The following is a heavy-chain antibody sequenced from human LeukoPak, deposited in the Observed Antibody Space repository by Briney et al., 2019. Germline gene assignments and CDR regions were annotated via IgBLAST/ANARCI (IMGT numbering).Heavy chain of an antibody. D-gene: IGHD3-10*01. CDR3: ARGELLWFGEGFDY. J-gene: IGHJ4*02. CDR2: TYYRSKWYN. CDR1: GDSVSSNSAA. V-gene: IGHV6-1*01. Sequence: SQTLSLTCAISGDSVSSNSAAWNWIRQSPSRGLEWLGRTYYRSKWYNDYAVSVKSRITINLDTSKNQFSLQLNSVTPEDTAVYYCARGELLWFGEGFDYWGQGTLVTVSS.